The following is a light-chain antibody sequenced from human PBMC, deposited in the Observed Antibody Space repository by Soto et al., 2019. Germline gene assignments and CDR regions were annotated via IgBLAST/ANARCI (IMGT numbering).Light chain of an antibody. V-gene: IGKV2-30*02. CDR2: DIS. CDR1: QSLVHSDGIAY. J-gene: IGKJ5*01. CDR3: QQYNNWPS. Sequence: DVVMTQSPLSPPVTLGQPASISCRSNQSLVHSDGIAYFSWYQQRPGQAPRLLIYDISNRAAGVPARFSGSGSETEFTLTIRSLQSEDFAVYFCQQYNNWPSFGQGTRLEIK.